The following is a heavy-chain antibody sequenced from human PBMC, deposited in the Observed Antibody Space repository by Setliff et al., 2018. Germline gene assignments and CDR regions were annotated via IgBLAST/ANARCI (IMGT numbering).Heavy chain of an antibody. CDR1: GASFSGTY. J-gene: IGHJ4*02. CDR3: RVWVDMIEVDS. Sequence: TSETLSLTCAVYGASFSGTYCSWIRQSPGKGLEWIGEINHTGSPNWIGEINHSGSPNYNPSLKSRVTMSVDTSKNQFSLKLTSVTAADTAVYYCRVWVDMIEVDSWAQGTLVTVPQ. CDR2: INHSGSP. D-gene: IGHD3-22*01. V-gene: IGHV4-34*01.